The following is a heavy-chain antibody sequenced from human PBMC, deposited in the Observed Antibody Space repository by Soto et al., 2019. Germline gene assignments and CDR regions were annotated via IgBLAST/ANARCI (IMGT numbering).Heavy chain of an antibody. D-gene: IGHD3-10*01. V-gene: IGHV4-59*01. CDR1: RGSISSYY. CDR2: IHRTGST. J-gene: IGHJ5*02. CDR3: ARESAGSGKNNWFDP. Sequence: SETLSLTCSVSRGSISSYYWSWVRQPPGKGLEWIGFIHRTGSTKYNPSLEGRVTISVDTSQNQLSLRLSSVTAADTAVYYCARESAGSGKNNWFDPWGQGIMVTASS.